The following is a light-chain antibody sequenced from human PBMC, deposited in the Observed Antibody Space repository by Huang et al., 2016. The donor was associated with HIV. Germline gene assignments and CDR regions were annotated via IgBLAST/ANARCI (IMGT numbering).Light chain of an antibody. CDR2: DAS. CDR1: QSVPNF. J-gene: IGKJ2*01. CDR3: QQRNDWPPYT. V-gene: IGKV3-11*01. Sequence: EVVLTQSPATLSLSPGERATLSCRASQSVPNFLAWYQQIPGQPPRLLIYDASTRATGIPPRFSGSGSGTDFTLTISSLEPEDFAVYYCQQRNDWPPYTFGQGTRLEIK.